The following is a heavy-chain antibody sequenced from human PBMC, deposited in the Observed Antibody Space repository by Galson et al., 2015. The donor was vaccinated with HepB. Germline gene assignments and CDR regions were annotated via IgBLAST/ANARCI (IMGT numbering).Heavy chain of an antibody. V-gene: IGHV3-64D*06. Sequence: SLRLSCAASGFTFTSYVMSWVRQAPGKGLEYASTISGNGGSTYYADSVKGRFTISRDNSKTTLYLQMNSLRPEDTAVYYCVIYDYTRDFDLWGQGTMVTGSS. D-gene: IGHD4-11*01. J-gene: IGHJ3*01. CDR3: VIYDYTRDFDL. CDR1: GFTFTSYV. CDR2: ISGNGGST.